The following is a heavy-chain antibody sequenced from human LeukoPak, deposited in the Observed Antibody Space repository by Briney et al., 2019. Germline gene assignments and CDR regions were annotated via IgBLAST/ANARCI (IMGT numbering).Heavy chain of an antibody. V-gene: IGHV4-39*01. CDR2: IYYSGST. J-gene: IGHJ4*02. D-gene: IGHD2-2*01. Sequence: SETLSLTCTVSGGSISSSSYYWGWIRQPPGKGLEWIGSIYYSGSTYYNPSLKSRVTISVDTSKNQFSLKLSSVTAADTAAYYCARQQYCSSTSCYLYDYWGQGTLVTVSS. CDR1: GGSISSSSYY. CDR3: ARQQYCSSTSCYLYDY.